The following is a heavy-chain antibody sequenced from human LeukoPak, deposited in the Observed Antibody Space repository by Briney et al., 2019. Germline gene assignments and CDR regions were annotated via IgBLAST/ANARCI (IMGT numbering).Heavy chain of an antibody. CDR2: IWYDGSNK. D-gene: IGHD6-19*01. CDR3: ARFRGVAGTSPFDY. CDR1: GFTFSSYA. V-gene: IGHV3-33*08. J-gene: IGHJ4*02. Sequence: PGRSLRLSCAASGFTFSSYAMHWVRQAPGKGLEWVAVIWYDGSNKYYADSVKGRFTISRDNSKNTLYLQMNSLRAEDTAVYYCARFRGVAGTSPFDYWGQGTLVTVSS.